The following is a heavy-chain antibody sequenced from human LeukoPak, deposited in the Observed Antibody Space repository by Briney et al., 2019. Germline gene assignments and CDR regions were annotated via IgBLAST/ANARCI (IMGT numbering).Heavy chain of an antibody. J-gene: IGHJ5*02. CDR3: ARGYRVAATRFDP. V-gene: IGHV1-8*01. D-gene: IGHD2-15*01. CDR2: MNPNSGNT. CDR1: GYTFTSYD. Sequence: ASVKVSCKASGYTFTSYDINWVRQATGQGLEWMGWMNPNSGNTGYAQKFQGRVTMTRNTSISTAYMELSSLRSEDTVVYYCARGYRVAATRFDPWGQGTLVTVSS.